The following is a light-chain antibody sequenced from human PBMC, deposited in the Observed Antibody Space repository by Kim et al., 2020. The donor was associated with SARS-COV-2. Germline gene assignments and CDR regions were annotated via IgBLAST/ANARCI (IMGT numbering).Light chain of an antibody. J-gene: IGKJ4*01. V-gene: IGKV4-1*01. CDR2: WAS. CDR3: HQYYTIPLT. Sequence: ATINCKSSQSVLYSSNNKNCLAWYQQKPGQPPKMLIYWASTRKPGVPDRFSGSGSGADFTLTISSLQAEDVAVYYCHQYYTIPLTFGGGTKVDIK. CDR1: QSVLYSSNNKNC.